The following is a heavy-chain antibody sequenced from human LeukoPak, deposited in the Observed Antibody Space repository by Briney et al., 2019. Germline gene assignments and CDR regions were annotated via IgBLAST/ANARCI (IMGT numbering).Heavy chain of an antibody. CDR1: GFTFSSYE. Sequence: GGSLRLSWAASGFTFSSYEMNWVRQAHGEVLEWVSYIISSGSTIYYAGSVKGRFTISRDNAKNSLYLQKNRLRAEDTGVNYCGELGITMIGGVWGKGATVTISS. D-gene: IGHD3-10*02. V-gene: IGHV3-48*03. CDR3: GELGITMIGGV. J-gene: IGHJ6*01. CDR2: IISSGSTI.